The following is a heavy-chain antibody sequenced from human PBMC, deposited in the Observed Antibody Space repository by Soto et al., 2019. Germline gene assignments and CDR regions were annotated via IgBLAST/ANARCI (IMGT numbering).Heavy chain of an antibody. CDR2: IFHSGST. V-gene: IGHV4-39*01. Sequence: ETLSLTCIVSGGSFSSSTYYGGWIRQPPGKGLEWIGSIFHSGSTYYNPSLKSRVTLSVDTSKNRFYLRLSSVTAADTAVYYCASAPGFNLFDSWGQGTLVTVSS. D-gene: IGHD7-27*01. J-gene: IGHJ4*02. CDR1: GGSFSSSTYY. CDR3: ASAPGFNLFDS.